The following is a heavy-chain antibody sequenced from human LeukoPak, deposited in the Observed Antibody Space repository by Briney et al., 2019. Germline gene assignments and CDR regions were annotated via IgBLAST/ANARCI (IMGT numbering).Heavy chain of an antibody. CDR2: IYTSGST. V-gene: IGHV4-4*07. D-gene: IGHD6-13*01. Sequence: SETLSLTCTVSGGSISSYYWSWIRQPAGKGLEWIGRIYTSGSTNYNPSPKSRVTISVDTSKNQFSLKLSSVTAADTAVYYCARPFIAAAGITAFDIWGQGTMVTVSS. CDR3: ARPFIAAAGITAFDI. CDR1: GGSISSYY. J-gene: IGHJ3*02.